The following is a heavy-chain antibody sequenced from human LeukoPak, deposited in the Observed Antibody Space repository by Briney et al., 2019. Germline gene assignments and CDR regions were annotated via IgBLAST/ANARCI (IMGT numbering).Heavy chain of an antibody. Sequence: GGCLSLSCAASGFTFSSYVMHWVRQAPGKGLEWVAVISYDGSNKYYADSVKGRFTISRDNSKNTLYLQMNSLRAEDTAVYYCAKHSGSYGWGQGTLVTVSS. CDR2: ISYDGSNK. J-gene: IGHJ4*02. CDR3: AKHSGSYG. CDR1: GFTFSSYV. V-gene: IGHV3-30*18. D-gene: IGHD1-26*01.